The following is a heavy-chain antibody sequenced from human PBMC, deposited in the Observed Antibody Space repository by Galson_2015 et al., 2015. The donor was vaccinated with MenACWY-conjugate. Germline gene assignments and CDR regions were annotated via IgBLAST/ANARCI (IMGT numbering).Heavy chain of an antibody. D-gene: IGHD6-6*01. CDR1: GYTFTSNW. J-gene: IGHJ4*02. CDR2: IYPGDSDT. Sequence: QSGAEVKKPGESLTISCKGSGYTFTSNWTGWVRQMPGKGLEWMGIIYPGDSDTRYTPSFQGHVTISADKSINTAYLQWGSLEASDTAMYYCARQGFGSSSLDYWGQGTLVTVSS. V-gene: IGHV5-51*01. CDR3: ARQGFGSSSLDY.